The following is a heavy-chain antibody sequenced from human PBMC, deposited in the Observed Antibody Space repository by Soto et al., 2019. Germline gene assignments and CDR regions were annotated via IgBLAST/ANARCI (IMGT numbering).Heavy chain of an antibody. Sequence: PGGSLSLSCAASGFTFSSYSMNWVRQAPGKGLEWVSSISSSSYIYYADSVKGRFTISRDNAKNSLYLQMNSLRAEDTAVYYCARDLGSGSYVFDYWGQGTLVTVSS. CDR2: ISSSSYI. CDR1: GFTFSSYS. J-gene: IGHJ4*02. CDR3: ARDLGSGSYVFDY. D-gene: IGHD3-10*01. V-gene: IGHV3-21*01.